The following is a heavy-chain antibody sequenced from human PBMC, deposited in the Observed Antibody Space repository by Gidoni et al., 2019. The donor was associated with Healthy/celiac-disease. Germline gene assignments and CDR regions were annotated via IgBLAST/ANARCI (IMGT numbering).Heavy chain of an antibody. CDR2: MNPNSGNT. CDR1: GYPFTSYD. CDR3: ARVLRISVAGTGGLGY. Sequence: QVQLVQSGAEVKKPGASVKVSCKASGYPFTSYDINWVRQATGQGLEWMGWMNPNSGNTGYAQKFQGRVTMTRNTSISTAYMELSSLRSEDTAVYYCARVLRISVAGTGGLGYWGQGTLVTVSS. D-gene: IGHD6-19*01. J-gene: IGHJ4*02. V-gene: IGHV1-8*01.